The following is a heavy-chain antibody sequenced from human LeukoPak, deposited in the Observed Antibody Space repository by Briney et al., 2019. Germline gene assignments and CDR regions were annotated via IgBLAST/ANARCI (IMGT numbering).Heavy chain of an antibody. CDR3: ARDYDRALYY. CDR1: GFTVSSNY. J-gene: IGHJ4*02. CDR2: IYSGGST. Sequence: GGSLRLSSAASGFTVSSNYMSWVRQAPGKGLEWVSVIYSGGSTYYADSVKGRFTISRDNSKNTLYLQMNSLRAEDTAVYYCARDYDRALYYWGQGTLVTVSS. V-gene: IGHV3-66*01. D-gene: IGHD3-22*01.